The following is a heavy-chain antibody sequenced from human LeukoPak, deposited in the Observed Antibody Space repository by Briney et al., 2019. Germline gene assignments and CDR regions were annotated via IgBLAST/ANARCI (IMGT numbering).Heavy chain of an antibody. Sequence: GRSLRLFCAPSGFAYNNYVMTWVRQAPGKGLESDSSISGSSSSTYYTDSVKGRFTITRDNSKNTLYLQMNGLRAEDTAVYHCAKGSTVSGCYYGMDIWGQGTTVTVSS. CDR2: ISGSSSST. D-gene: IGHD6-19*01. J-gene: IGHJ6*02. CDR3: AKGSTVSGCYYGMDI. CDR1: GFAYNNYV. V-gene: IGHV3-23*01.